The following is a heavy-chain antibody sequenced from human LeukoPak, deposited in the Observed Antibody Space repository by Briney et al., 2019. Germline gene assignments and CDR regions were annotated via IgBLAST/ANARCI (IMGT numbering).Heavy chain of an antibody. D-gene: IGHD1-7*01. CDR3: ARARDWDYTFDY. V-gene: IGHV4-31*03. CDR1: GGSISSGGYY. J-gene: IGHJ4*02. CDR2: IYYSGST. Sequence: PSQTLPLTCTVSGGSISSGGYYWSWIRQHPGKGLEWIGYIYYSGSTYYNPSLKSRVTISVDTSKNQFSLKLSSVTAADTAVYYCARARDWDYTFDYWGQGTLVTVSS.